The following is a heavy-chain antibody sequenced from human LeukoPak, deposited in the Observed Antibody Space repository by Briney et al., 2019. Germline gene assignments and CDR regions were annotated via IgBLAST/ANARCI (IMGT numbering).Heavy chain of an antibody. CDR3: ARVGYSSSSDLIFYYYYMDV. Sequence: PGGSLRLSCAASGFTFDDYAMHWVRQAPGKGLEWVSGISWNSGSIGYADSVKGRFTISRDNAKNSLYLQMNSLRAEDTAVYYCARVGYSSSSDLIFYYYYMDVWGKGTTVTVSS. CDR2: ISWNSGSI. D-gene: IGHD6-6*01. CDR1: GFTFDDYA. V-gene: IGHV3-9*01. J-gene: IGHJ6*03.